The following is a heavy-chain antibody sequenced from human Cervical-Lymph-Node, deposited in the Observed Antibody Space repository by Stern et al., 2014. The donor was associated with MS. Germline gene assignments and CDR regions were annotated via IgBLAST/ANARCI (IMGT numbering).Heavy chain of an antibody. J-gene: IGHJ4*02. D-gene: IGHD6-13*01. Sequence: VQLVESGAEVKKPGSSVKVSCKASGGTFSSYAISWARQAPGQGLAWMGGIIPIFGTANYAQKFQGRVTITADESTSTAYMELSSLRSEDTAVYYCASVAAAGTPPDYWGQGTLVTVSS. CDR1: GGTFSSYA. CDR2: IIPIFGTA. CDR3: ASVAAAGTPPDY. V-gene: IGHV1-69*01.